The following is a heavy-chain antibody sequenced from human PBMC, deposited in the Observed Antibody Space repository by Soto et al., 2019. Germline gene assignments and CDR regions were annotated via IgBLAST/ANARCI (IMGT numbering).Heavy chain of an antibody. Sequence: QVQLVQSGAEVKKPGASVKVSCKASGYTFATYGITWVRQAPGQGLEWMGWIRGYSGKTNYAQNFQGRVTMTTDTSTSTAYMELRSLTSDDTAIYYCARLRYQELESWFDPWGQGTLDTVSS. CDR3: ARLRYQELESWFDP. J-gene: IGHJ5*02. CDR2: IRGYSGKT. V-gene: IGHV1-18*04. CDR1: GYTFATYG. D-gene: IGHD2-2*01.